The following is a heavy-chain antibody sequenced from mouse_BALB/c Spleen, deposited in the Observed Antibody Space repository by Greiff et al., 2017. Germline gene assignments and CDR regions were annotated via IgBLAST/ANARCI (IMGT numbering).Heavy chain of an antibody. Sequence: EVQLQQSGTVLARPGASVKMSCKASGYSFTSYWMHWVKQRPGQGLEWIGAIYPGNSDTSYNQKFKGKAKLTAVTSASTAYMELSSLTNEDSAVYYCTRDDYGENFDVWGAGTTVTVSS. CDR3: TRDDYGENFDV. CDR2: IYPGNSDT. CDR1: GYSFTSYW. V-gene: IGHV1-5*01. J-gene: IGHJ1*01. D-gene: IGHD2-4*01.